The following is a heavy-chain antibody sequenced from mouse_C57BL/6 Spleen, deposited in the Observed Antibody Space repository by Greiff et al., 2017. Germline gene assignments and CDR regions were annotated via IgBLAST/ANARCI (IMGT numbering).Heavy chain of an antibody. CDR3: ARSDYGNYVFAY. J-gene: IGHJ3*01. D-gene: IGHD2-1*01. CDR1: GYAFTNYL. Sequence: VQLQQSGAELVRPGTSVKVSCKASGYAFTNYLIEWVKQRPGQGLEWIGVSNPGSGGTNYNEKFKGKATLTADKSSSNAYMQLSSLTSEDSAVYFCARSDYGNYVFAYWGQGTLVTVSA. V-gene: IGHV1-54*01. CDR2: SNPGSGGT.